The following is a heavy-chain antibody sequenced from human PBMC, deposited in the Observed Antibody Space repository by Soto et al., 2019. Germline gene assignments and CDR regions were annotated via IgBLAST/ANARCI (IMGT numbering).Heavy chain of an antibody. CDR1: GGSISRYY. V-gene: IGHV4-59*01. J-gene: IGHJ4*02. Sequence: SETLSLTCTVSGGSISRYYWSWIRQPPGKGLEWIGYIYYSGSTNYNPSLKSRVTISVDTSKNQFSLKLSSVTAADTAVYYCARDNWGSLDYWGQGILVTVSS. CDR3: ARDNWGSLDY. D-gene: IGHD7-27*01. CDR2: IYYSGST.